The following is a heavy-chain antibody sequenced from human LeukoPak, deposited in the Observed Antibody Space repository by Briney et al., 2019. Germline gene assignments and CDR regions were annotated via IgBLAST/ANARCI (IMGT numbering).Heavy chain of an antibody. Sequence: GGSLRLSCAASGFTFSDYYMSWIRQAPGKGLEWVSYISNSGGATNYGDSVRGRFTISRDNSKNSLYLEMNSLRAEDTAIYFCARESYYGSGTHFNFDSWGQGILVTVSS. CDR3: ARESYYGSGTHFNFDS. J-gene: IGHJ4*02. D-gene: IGHD3-10*01. CDR1: GFTFSDYY. CDR2: ISNSGGAT. V-gene: IGHV3-11*01.